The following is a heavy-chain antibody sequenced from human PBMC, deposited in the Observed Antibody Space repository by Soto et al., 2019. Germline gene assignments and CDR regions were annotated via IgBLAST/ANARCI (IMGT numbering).Heavy chain of an antibody. CDR2: ISSSSSYI. CDR1: GFTLRSSS. J-gene: IGHJ4*01. V-gene: IGHV3-21*01. D-gene: IGHD3-10*01. CDR3: ARGYYGSGSYYNVVPY. Sequence: GILRISSAASGFTLRSSSMNWVRQAPGKGLEWVSSISSSSSYIYYADSVKARFTISRENATNSLYLKMKSMRAEDTAVYYCARGYYGSGSYYNVVPYWGHGTLVTVSS.